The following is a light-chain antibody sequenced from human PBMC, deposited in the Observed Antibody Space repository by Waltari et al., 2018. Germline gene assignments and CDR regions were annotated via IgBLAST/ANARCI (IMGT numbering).Light chain of an antibody. CDR1: SLRSYY. J-gene: IGLJ2*01. Sequence: SSELTQDPAVSVALGQTVRITCQGDSLRSYYASWYQQKPRQAPVLVIYGKNNRPSGIRDRFSGSSSGNTASLTITGAQAEDEADYYCNSRDSSGNHLNVVFGGGTKLTVL. CDR3: NSRDSSGNHLNVV. V-gene: IGLV3-19*01. CDR2: GKN.